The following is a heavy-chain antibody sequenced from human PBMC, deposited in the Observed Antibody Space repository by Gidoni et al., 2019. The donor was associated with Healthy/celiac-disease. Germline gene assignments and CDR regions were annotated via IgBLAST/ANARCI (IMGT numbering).Heavy chain of an antibody. D-gene: IGHD3-3*01. V-gene: IGHV4-59*01. CDR3: ASFYDFWSGYRVDAFDI. Sequence: QVQLQESGPGLVKPSETLFLTCTVSGGSISSYYWSWIRQPPGKGLEWIGYIYYSGSTNYNPSLKSRVTISVDTSKNQFSLKLSSVTAADTAVYYCASFYDFWSGYRVDAFDIWGQGTMVTVSS. CDR2: IYYSGST. CDR1: GGSISSYY. J-gene: IGHJ3*02.